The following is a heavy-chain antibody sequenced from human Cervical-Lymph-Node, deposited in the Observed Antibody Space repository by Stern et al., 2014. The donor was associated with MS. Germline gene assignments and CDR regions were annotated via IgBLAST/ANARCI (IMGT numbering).Heavy chain of an antibody. V-gene: IGHV1-18*01. Sequence: VQLEESGAEVKKPGASVKVSCKASGYTFNIYGINWVRQAPGQGLEWMGWISAYNGNTDYAQKFQGRVTMTTDTSTSTAYMDLRSLRSDDTAVYYCARHYSGYDYFDYWGQGTLVTVSS. J-gene: IGHJ4*02. CDR1: GYTFNIYG. CDR3: ARHYSGYDYFDY. D-gene: IGHD5-12*01. CDR2: ISAYNGNT.